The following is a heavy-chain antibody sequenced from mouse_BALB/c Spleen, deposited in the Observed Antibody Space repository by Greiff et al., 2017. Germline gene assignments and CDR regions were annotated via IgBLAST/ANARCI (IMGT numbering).Heavy chain of an antibody. Sequence: LQESGPGLVQPSQSLSITCTVSGFSLTSYGVHWVRQSPGKGLEWLGVIWSGGSTDYNAAFISRLSISKDNSKSQVFFKMNSLQADDTAIYYCARNYHYGSSYWYFDVWGAGTTVTVSS. V-gene: IGHV2-4-1*01. CDR3: ARNYHYGSSYWYFDV. CDR1: GFSLTSYG. CDR2: IWSGGST. D-gene: IGHD1-1*01. J-gene: IGHJ1*01.